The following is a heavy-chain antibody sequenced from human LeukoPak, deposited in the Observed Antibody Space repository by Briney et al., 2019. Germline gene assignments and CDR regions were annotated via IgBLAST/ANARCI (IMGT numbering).Heavy chain of an antibody. CDR2: ISSSSSYI. V-gene: IGHV3-21*01. D-gene: IGHD6-19*01. Sequence: GGSLRLSCAASLFTFSTYSMNWVRQAPGQGLEWVSSISSSSSYIYYADSVKGRFTISRDNAKNSLYLQMNSLRAEDTAVYYCARDSSGWYRRLDPWGQGTLVTVSS. CDR3: ARDSSGWYRRLDP. CDR1: LFTFSTYS. J-gene: IGHJ5*02.